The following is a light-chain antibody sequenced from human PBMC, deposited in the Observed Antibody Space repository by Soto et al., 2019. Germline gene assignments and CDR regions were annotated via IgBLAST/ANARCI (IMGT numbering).Light chain of an antibody. CDR1: QSISSW. Sequence: DIQMTQSPSTLSASVGDRVTITCRASQSISSWLAWCQQKPGKAPKLLIYKASSLESGVPSRFSGSGSGTEFTLTISSLQPDDFATYYCQQYNSYSFTFGGGTKVEIK. CDR2: KAS. V-gene: IGKV1-5*03. J-gene: IGKJ4*01. CDR3: QQYNSYSFT.